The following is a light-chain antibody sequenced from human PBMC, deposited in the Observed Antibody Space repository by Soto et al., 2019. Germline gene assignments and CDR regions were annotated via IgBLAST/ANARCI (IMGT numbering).Light chain of an antibody. CDR1: SSDVGRHNY. CDR3: SSYTYTDNFVI. CDR2: EVN. J-gene: IGLJ2*01. Sequence: QSALTQPPSASGSPGQSVTISCTGTSSDVGRHNYVSWYQQHPGKAPKLLIFEVNKRPSGVPDRFSASTSGITASLSVSGLQPEDEAAYYCSSYTYTDNFVIFGGGTKVTVL. V-gene: IGLV2-8*01.